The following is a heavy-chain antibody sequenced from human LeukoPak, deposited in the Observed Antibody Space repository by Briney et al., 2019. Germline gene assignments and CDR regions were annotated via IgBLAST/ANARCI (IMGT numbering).Heavy chain of an antibody. D-gene: IGHD2-8*01. J-gene: IGHJ5*02. CDR3: ARLLVSYTNAAWFDP. Sequence: GESLKISCKGSRYSFTSYWIGWVRQMPGKGLEWMGIIYPGDSDTRYSPSFQGQVTISADKSISTAYLQWSSLKASDTAMYYCARLLVSYTNAAWFDPWGQGTLVTVSS. V-gene: IGHV5-51*01. CDR2: IYPGDSDT. CDR1: RYSFTSYW.